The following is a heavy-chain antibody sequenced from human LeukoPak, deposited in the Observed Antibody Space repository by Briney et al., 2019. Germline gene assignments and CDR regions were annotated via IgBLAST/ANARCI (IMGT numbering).Heavy chain of an antibody. J-gene: IGHJ4*02. Sequence: PSETLSLTCAVNGGSFSGFYWSWIRQPPGKGLEWIGEFDHSGITNYNPSLKSRATISVDTSKTQFSLTVRSVTAADTAVYYCAREGETDYGGYSDWGQGTLVTVSS. CDR1: GGSFSGFY. CDR3: AREGETDYGGYSD. D-gene: IGHD4-23*01. CDR2: FDHSGIT. V-gene: IGHV4-34*01.